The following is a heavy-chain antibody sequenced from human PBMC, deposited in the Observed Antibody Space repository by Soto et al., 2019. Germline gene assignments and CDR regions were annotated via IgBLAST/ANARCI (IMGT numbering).Heavy chain of an antibody. Sequence: LEILSLTCTVSGGSISPYCWSWIRQPPGKGLEWIGYVYYSGNTNYNPSLESRVTISVDTSRNQFSLNLTSATAADTAVYYCARKGAAASYAHYYMDVWGRGTTVTVSS. J-gene: IGHJ6*03. CDR2: VYYSGNT. CDR1: GGSISPYC. CDR3: ARKGAAASYAHYYMDV. D-gene: IGHD6-13*01. V-gene: IGHV4-59*01.